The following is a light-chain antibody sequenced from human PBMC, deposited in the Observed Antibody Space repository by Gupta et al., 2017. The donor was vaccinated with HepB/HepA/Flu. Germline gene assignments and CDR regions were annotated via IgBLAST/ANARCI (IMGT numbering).Light chain of an antibody. J-gene: IGKJ1*01. CDR2: AAS. Sequence: AIQMTQSPSSLSASVGDRVTITCRASQDVRNDVGWYQQKPGKAPKLLIYAASSLQSGVPSRFSGSGSGTDFTLTISSLQPEDFATYYCRQDYYYPWTFGQGTKVEIK. CDR3: RQDYYYPWT. CDR1: QDVRND. V-gene: IGKV1-6*01.